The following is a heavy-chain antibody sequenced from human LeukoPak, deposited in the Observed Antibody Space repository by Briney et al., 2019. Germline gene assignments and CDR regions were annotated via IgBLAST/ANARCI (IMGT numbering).Heavy chain of an antibody. Sequence: ASVKVSCKASGYTFTGYYMHWVRQAPGQGLEWMGWINPNSGGTNYAQKFQGRVTMTRDTSISTVYMELSSLRSEDTAVYYCARVLRGNSGYDGPPTGAWGQGTLVTVSS. D-gene: IGHD5-12*01. J-gene: IGHJ5*02. CDR1: GYTFTGYY. V-gene: IGHV1-2*02. CDR2: INPNSGGT. CDR3: ARVLRGNSGYDGPPTGA.